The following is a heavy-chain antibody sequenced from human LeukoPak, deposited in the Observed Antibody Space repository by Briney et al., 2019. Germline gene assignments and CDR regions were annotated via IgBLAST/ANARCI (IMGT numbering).Heavy chain of an antibody. D-gene: IGHD2-15*01. CDR3: ARDLYIDVVVVAASPLDY. CDR2: ISAYNGNT. Sequence: ASVKVSCKASGYTFTSYGISWVRQAPGQGLEWMGWISAYNGNTNYAQKLQDRVTMTTDTSTSTAYMELRSLRSDDTAVYYCARDLYIDVVVVAASPLDYWGQGTLVTVSS. J-gene: IGHJ4*02. V-gene: IGHV1-18*01. CDR1: GYTFTSYG.